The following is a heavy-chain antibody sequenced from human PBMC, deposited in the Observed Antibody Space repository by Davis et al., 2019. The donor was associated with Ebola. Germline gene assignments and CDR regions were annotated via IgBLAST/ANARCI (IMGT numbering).Heavy chain of an antibody. D-gene: IGHD6-13*01. CDR1: GITVSSPY. V-gene: IGHV3-7*01. Sequence: GESLKISCAASGITVSSPYMTWVRQAPGKGLEWVANIKQDGGEKYYVDSVKGRFTISRDNAKNSLYLQMNSLRAEDTAVYYCARDFWYSPDWGQGTLVTVSS. CDR3: ARDFWYSPD. CDR2: IKQDGGEK. J-gene: IGHJ4*02.